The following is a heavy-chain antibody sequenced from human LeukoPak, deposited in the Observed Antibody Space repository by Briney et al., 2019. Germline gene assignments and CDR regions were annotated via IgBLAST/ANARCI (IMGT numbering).Heavy chain of an antibody. CDR3: AKDGGSGTYYYDSSGYYPSSK. CDR2: ISYDGSNK. CDR1: GFTFSSYG. V-gene: IGHV3-30*18. Sequence: GGSLRLSCAASGFTFSSYGMHWVRQAPGKGLEWVAVISYDGSNKYYADSVKGRFTISRDNSKNTLYLQMNSLRAEDTAVYYCAKDGGSGTYYYDSSGYYPSSKWGQGTLATVSS. J-gene: IGHJ4*02. D-gene: IGHD3-22*01.